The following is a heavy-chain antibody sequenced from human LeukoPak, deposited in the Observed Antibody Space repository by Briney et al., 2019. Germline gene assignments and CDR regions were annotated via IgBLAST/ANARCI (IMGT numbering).Heavy chain of an antibody. Sequence: PSETLSLTCAVYGGSFSGYYWSWIRQPPGKGLEWIGEINHSGSTNYNPSLKSRVTISVDTSKNQFSLKLSSVTAADTAGYYCGRVLPDTVTTICGPGNLVTAS. D-gene: IGHD4-11*01. J-gene: IGHJ4*02. CDR2: INHSGST. V-gene: IGHV4-34*01. CDR3: GRVLPDTVTTI. CDR1: GGSFSGYY.